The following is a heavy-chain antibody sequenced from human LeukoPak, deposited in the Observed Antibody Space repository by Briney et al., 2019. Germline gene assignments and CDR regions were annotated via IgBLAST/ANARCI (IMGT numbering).Heavy chain of an antibody. Sequence: ASVKVSCKTSGYRFSDYYMHWVRQAPGQGLEWMGWVNSNSGGTHCAQKFEGRVTMTRDTSISTAYMELSRLKSDDTAVYYCARGYCSGGSCYHFESWGQGTLVTVSS. CDR1: GYRFSDYY. V-gene: IGHV1-2*02. CDR3: ARGYCSGGSCYHFES. CDR2: VNSNSGGT. D-gene: IGHD2-15*01. J-gene: IGHJ4*02.